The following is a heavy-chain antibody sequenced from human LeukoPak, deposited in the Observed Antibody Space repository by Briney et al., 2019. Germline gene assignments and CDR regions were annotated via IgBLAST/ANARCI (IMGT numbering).Heavy chain of an antibody. CDR2: IYPGDSDT. CDR1: GCSFTSYW. CDR3: ATPLQVEMATINAFDI. Sequence: GESLKISCKGSGCSFTSYWIGWVRQMPGKGLEWMGIIYPGDSDTRYSPSFQGQVTISADKSISTAYLQWSSLKASDTAMYYCATPLQVEMATINAFDIWGQGTVVTVSS. D-gene: IGHD5-24*01. J-gene: IGHJ3*02. V-gene: IGHV5-51*01.